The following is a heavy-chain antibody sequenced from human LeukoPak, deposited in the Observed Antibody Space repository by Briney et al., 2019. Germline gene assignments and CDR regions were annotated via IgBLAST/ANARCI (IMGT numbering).Heavy chain of an antibody. CDR3: AKDRTFHWAPGEGMDV. CDR1: GFTFSSYG. D-gene: IGHD3-10*01. CDR2: IRYDGSNK. Sequence: GGSLRLSCAASGFTFSSYGMHWVRQAPGKGLEWVAFIRYDGSNKYYADSVKGRFTISRDNSKNTLYLQMNSLRAEDTAVYYCAKDRTFHWAPGEGMDVWGQGTTVTVSS. V-gene: IGHV3-30*02. J-gene: IGHJ6*02.